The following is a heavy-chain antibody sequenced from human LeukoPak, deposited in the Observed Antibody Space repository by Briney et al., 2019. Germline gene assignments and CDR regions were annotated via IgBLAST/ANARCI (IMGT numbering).Heavy chain of an antibody. V-gene: IGHV1-2*02. J-gene: IGHJ4*02. Sequence: ASVKVSCKASGYTFTGYYMHWVRQAPGQGLEWMRYINPNSGDTKYAQKFQGRVTMTRDTSISTAYMQLSSLRSDDTAVYYCARDREYCSNSSCYDVPPDYWGQGTLVTVSS. CDR1: GYTFTGYY. CDR3: ARDREYCSNSSCYDVPPDY. CDR2: INPNSGDT. D-gene: IGHD2-2*01.